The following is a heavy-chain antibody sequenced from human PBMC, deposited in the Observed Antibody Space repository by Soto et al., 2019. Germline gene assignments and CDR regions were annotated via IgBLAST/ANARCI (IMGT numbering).Heavy chain of an antibody. Sequence: QVQLVESGGGVVQPGRSLRLSCAASGFTFSNYGIHWVRQAPGNGLEWVAVISRDGSVRYCADSVKGRFTISRDNSKNTLYLQVNNLRPEDTAVYYCAKEYCGGHCSSDYFDYWGQGTLVTVSS. CDR2: ISRDGSVR. J-gene: IGHJ4*02. V-gene: IGHV3-30*18. CDR3: AKEYCGGHCSSDYFDY. CDR1: GFTFSNYG. D-gene: IGHD2-21*01.